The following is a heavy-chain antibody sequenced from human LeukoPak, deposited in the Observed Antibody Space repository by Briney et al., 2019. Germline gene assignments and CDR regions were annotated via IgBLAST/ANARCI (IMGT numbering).Heavy chain of an antibody. J-gene: IGHJ4*02. CDR1: GGSISSGSYY. CDR2: IYTSGST. D-gene: IGHD3-10*01. CDR3: ARELAPWGSGSYYSWACFDY. Sequence: SETLSLTCTVSGGSISSGSYYWSWIRQPAGKGLAWIGRIYTSGSTNYNPSLKSRVTISVDTSKNQFSLKLSSVTAADTAVYYCARELAPWGSGSYYSWACFDYWGQGTLVTVSS. V-gene: IGHV4-61*02.